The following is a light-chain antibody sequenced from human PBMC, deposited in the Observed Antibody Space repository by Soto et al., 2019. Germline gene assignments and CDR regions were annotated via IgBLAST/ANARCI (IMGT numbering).Light chain of an antibody. CDR3: QAWDSSTLV. Sequence: SYELTQPPSVSVSPGQTASITCSGDKLGDKYACWYQQKPGQSPVLVIYQDSKRPSGIPERFSGSNSENTATLTISGTHAMDEADYYCQAWDSSTLVFGGGTKLTVL. V-gene: IGLV3-1*01. CDR1: KLGDKY. J-gene: IGLJ2*01. CDR2: QDS.